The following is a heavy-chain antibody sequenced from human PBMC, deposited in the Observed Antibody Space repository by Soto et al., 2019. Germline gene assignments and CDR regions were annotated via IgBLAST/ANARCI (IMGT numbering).Heavy chain of an antibody. J-gene: IGHJ6*02. CDR1: GYTFTGYY. D-gene: IGHD4-17*01. CDR2: INPNSGGT. Sequence: QVQLVQSGAEVKKPGASVKVSCKASGYTFTGYYMHWVRQAPGQGLEWMGWINPNSGGTNYAQKFQGWVTMTRDTSISTAYMELSRLRSDDTAVYYCARDPARYDYGSRYYYGMDVWGQGTTVTVSS. CDR3: ARDPARYDYGSRYYYGMDV. V-gene: IGHV1-2*04.